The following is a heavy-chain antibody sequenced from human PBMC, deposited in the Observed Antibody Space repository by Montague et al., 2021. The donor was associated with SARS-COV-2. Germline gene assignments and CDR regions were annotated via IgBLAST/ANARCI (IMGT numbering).Heavy chain of an antibody. CDR2: IYYRGST. V-gene: IGHV4-59*01. CDR3: ARKDRWNWFDP. CDR1: GGSINSDY. Sequence: SETLSLTCTVSGGSINSDYWSWIRQPPGKGLEWIGYIYYRGSTNYNPSLKSRVTISVDTSKNQFSLKLISATAADTAVYYCARKDRWNWFDPWGQGILVTVSS. J-gene: IGHJ5*02. D-gene: IGHD5-24*01.